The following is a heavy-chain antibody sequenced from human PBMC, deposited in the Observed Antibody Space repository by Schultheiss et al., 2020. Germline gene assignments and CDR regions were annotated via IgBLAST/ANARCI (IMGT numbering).Heavy chain of an antibody. D-gene: IGHD3-3*01. J-gene: IGHJ5*02. CDR1: GGSFSGYY. CDR3: ARGPPRSGYYSGIMRWFDP. V-gene: IGHV4-59*12. Sequence: SETLSLTCAVYGGSFSGYYWSWIRQPPGKRLEWIGYIDYSGSTNYNPSLKSRVTISVDKSKNQFSLKLSSVTAADTAVYYCARGPPRSGYYSGIMRWFDPWGQGALVTASS. CDR2: IDYSGST.